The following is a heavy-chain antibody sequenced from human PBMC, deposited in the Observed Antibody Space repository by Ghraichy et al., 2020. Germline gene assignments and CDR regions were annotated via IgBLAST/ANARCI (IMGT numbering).Heavy chain of an antibody. D-gene: IGHD2-2*01. V-gene: IGHV3-21*01. CDR3: ARGLEDQRLSRLGY. CDR1: GFTFSSYS. CDR2: ISSSSSYI. Sequence: GGSLRLSCAASGFTFSSYSMNWVRQAPGKGLEWVSSISSSSSYIYYADSVKGRFTISRDNAKNSLYLQMNSLRAEDTAVYYCARGLEDQRLSRLGYWGQGNLVTVSS. J-gene: IGHJ1*01.